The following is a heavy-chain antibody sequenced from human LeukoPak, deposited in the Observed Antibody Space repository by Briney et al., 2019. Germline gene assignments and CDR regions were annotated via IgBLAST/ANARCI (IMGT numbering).Heavy chain of an antibody. V-gene: IGHV1-18*01. Sequence: ASVKVSCKVSGYTLTELSMHWVRQAPGQGLEWMGWISAYNGNTNYAQKLQGRVTMTTDTSTSTAYMELRSLRSDDTAVYYCARQDFYGMDVWGQGTTVTVSS. CDR1: GYTLTELS. J-gene: IGHJ6*02. CDR2: ISAYNGNT. CDR3: ARQDFYGMDV.